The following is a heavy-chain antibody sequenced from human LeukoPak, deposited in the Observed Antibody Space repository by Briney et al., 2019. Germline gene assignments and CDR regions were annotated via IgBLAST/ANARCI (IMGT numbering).Heavy chain of an antibody. CDR1: GFTFSSYE. CDR3: ARDSLGFGELSNYYYYGMDV. V-gene: IGHV3-48*03. J-gene: IGHJ6*02. D-gene: IGHD3-10*01. Sequence: TGGSLRLSCAASGFTFSSYEMNWVRQAPGKGLEWASYISSSGSTIYYADSVKGRFTISRDNAKNSLYLQMNSLRAEDTAVYYCARDSLGFGELSNYYYYGMDVWGQGTTVTVSS. CDR2: ISSSGSTI.